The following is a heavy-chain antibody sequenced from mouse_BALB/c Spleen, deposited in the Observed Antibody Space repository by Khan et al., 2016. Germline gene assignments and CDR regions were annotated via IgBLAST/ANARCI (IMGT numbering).Heavy chain of an antibody. CDR3: VRAPLSSYAMDY. D-gene: IGHD1-1*01. CDR2: IRSKSNNYAT. CDR1: GFTFNTNA. Sequence: EVQLVETGGGLVQPKGSLKLSCAASGFTFNTNAMKWVRQAPGKGLEWVARIRSKSNNYATYYADSVKDRFTISRDDSQSMLYLQMNNLKTEDTATYYCVRAPLSSYAMDYWGQGTSVTVSS. J-gene: IGHJ4*01. V-gene: IGHV10S3*01.